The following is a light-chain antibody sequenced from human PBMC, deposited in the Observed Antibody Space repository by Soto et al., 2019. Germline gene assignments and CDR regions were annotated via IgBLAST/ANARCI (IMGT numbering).Light chain of an antibody. V-gene: IGLV2-8*01. CDR2: EVN. CDR1: SSDVGGYNY. J-gene: IGLJ1*01. Sequence: QSALTQPPSASGSPGQSVTISCTGTSSDVGGYNYVSWFQQHPGKAPKLIIHEVNQRPSGVPDRFSGSKSGNTASLTISGLQSEDEAEYFCSAYGGSDTLFVFGNGTKVTVL. CDR3: SAYGGSDTLFV.